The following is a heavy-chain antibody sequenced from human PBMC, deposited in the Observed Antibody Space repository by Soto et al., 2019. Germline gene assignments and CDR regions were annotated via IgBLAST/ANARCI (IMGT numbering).Heavy chain of an antibody. J-gene: IGHJ4*02. Sequence: GGSLRLSCAASGFTFSNHSMNWVRQAPGKGLEWVSYISSSGSRIYYAASVKGRFTMSRDNGKNSLYLQMNSLRVEDTAMYYCARMSSSIRPGYWGQGTLVTVSS. D-gene: IGHD2-2*01. CDR1: GFTFSNHS. V-gene: IGHV3-48*04. CDR3: ARMSSSIRPGY. CDR2: ISSSGSRI.